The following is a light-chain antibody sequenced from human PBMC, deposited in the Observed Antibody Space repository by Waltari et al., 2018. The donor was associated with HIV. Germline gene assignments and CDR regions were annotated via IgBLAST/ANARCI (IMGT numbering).Light chain of an antibody. J-gene: IGLJ2*01. CDR3: QTWDTGIII. CDR1: RGHSDYA. CDR2: LNNDGSH. Sequence: QPVVTQSPSAAASLGASVTLTCTLSRGHSDYAIAWHQQHPQKGPRYLMRLNNDGSHYKGDGIPDRFSGSSSGAERYLIISSLQSGDEADYYCQTWDTGIIIFGGGTKLTVL. V-gene: IGLV4-69*01.